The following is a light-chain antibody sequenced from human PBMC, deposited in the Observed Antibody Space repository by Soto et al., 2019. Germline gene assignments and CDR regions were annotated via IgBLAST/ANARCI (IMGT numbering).Light chain of an antibody. V-gene: IGLV2-14*01. J-gene: IGLJ1*01. CDR1: SSDVGGYNY. Sequence: SVLTQPASVSGSPGQSITISRNGTSSDVGGYNYVSWYQQHPGKAPKLMIYDVSNRPSGVSNRFSGSKSGNTASLTISGLQAEDEADYYCSSYTSSFYVFGTGTKVTVL. CDR3: SSYTSSFYV. CDR2: DVS.